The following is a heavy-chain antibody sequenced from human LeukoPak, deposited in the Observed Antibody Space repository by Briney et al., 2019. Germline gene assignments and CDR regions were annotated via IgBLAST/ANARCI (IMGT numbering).Heavy chain of an antibody. CDR2: IYYSGST. V-gene: IGHV4-39*01. J-gene: IGHJ4*02. CDR1: GGSISSSSYY. D-gene: IGHD6-19*01. Sequence: SETLSLTCTVSGGSISSSSYYWGWIRQPPGKGLEWIGSIYYSGSTYYNPSLKSRVTRSVDTSKNQFSLKLSSVTAADTAVYYCARPVAGTDYFDYWGQGTLVTVSS. CDR3: ARPVAGTDYFDY.